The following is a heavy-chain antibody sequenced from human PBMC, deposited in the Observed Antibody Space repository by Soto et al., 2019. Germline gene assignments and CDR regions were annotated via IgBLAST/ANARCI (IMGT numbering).Heavy chain of an antibody. CDR3: ARDLMTTVTKSLNKYYYYYYGMDV. CDR2: ISYDGSNK. D-gene: IGHD4-17*01. V-gene: IGHV3-30-3*01. CDR1: GFTFSSYA. J-gene: IGHJ6*02. Sequence: PGGSLRLSCAASGFTFSSYAMHWVRQAPGKGLEWVAVISYDGSNKYYAGSVKGRFTISRDNSKNTLYLQMNSLRAEDTAVYYCARDLMTTVTKSLNKYYYYYYGMDVWGQGTTVTVSS.